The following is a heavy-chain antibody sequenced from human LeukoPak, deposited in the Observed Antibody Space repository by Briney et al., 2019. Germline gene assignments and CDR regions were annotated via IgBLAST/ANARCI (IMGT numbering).Heavy chain of an antibody. CDR1: GFTFTNFG. V-gene: IGHV1-18*01. Sequence: ASVTVSYMACGFTFTNFGFSWLRQAPGQELPWMGWINGYNGNTVYAQNFQGRVSMTRDISTSTVYMQLTSLRSDDAAVDYCARDIGSASFQAGYHYYYMDVWGEGTTVTVSS. CDR2: INGYNGNT. D-gene: IGHD6-19*01. CDR3: ARDIGSASFQAGYHYYYMDV. J-gene: IGHJ6*03.